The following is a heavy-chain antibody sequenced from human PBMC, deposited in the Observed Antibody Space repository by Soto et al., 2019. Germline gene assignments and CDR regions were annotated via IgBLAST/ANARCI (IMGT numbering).Heavy chain of an antibody. Sequence: ASVKVSCKASGYTFTRYDINWVRQATGQGLEWMGWMNPNSGNTGYAQKFQGRVTMTRNTSISTAYMELSSLRSEDTAVYYCARGGGSSWFYWFDPWGQGTLVTVSS. V-gene: IGHV1-8*01. D-gene: IGHD6-13*01. CDR2: MNPNSGNT. CDR3: ARGGGSSWFYWFDP. CDR1: GYTFTRYD. J-gene: IGHJ5*02.